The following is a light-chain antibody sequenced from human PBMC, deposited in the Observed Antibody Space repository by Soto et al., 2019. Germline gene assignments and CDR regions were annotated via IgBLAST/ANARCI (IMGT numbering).Light chain of an antibody. CDR2: GTS. CDR1: QSVSNNY. Sequence: EIVLTQSPDTLSLSPGERATLSCRASQSVSNNYLAWYQQKPGQAPRLLISGTSNRATGIPDRFSGSGSGTDFTLTISRLEPEDFAVYYCQQYGSAPLTFGGGTKVEI. CDR3: QQYGSAPLT. V-gene: IGKV3-20*01. J-gene: IGKJ4*01.